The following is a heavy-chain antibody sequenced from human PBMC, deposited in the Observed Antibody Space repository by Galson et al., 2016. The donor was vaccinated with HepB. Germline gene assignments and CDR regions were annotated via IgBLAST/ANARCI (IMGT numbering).Heavy chain of an antibody. J-gene: IGHJ6*02. CDR2: VYYSGNT. CDR1: GGSISRGGYY. D-gene: IGHD1-14*01. V-gene: IGHV4-39*07. CDR3: ARGVGISNYYYLMDV. Sequence: SETLSLTCNVSGGSISRGGYYWGLLRQPPGKGLEWIGSVYYSGNTYYNPSLKSRVTISVDTSKNQISLKLNSVTAADTAVFYCARGVGISNYYYLMDVWGQGTTVTVSS.